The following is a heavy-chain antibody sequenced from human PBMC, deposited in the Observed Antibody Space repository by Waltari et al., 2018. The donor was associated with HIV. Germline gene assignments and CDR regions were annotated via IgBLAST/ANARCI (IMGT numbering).Heavy chain of an antibody. CDR3: ARRYGSRAGWFDT. V-gene: IGHV4-39*01. J-gene: IGHJ5*02. CDR1: GGSVSSSAFS. CDR2: IFYAGNT. Sequence: QLQLQESGPGLVKPSETLSLTCPVSGGSVSSSAFSWGWLLQPPGKGLEWIGNIFYAGNTYYNPSLRSRLTLSVDTSKNQVSLRLTSVTAADTAAYYCARRYGSRAGWFDTWGQGSLVTVSS. D-gene: IGHD3-10*01.